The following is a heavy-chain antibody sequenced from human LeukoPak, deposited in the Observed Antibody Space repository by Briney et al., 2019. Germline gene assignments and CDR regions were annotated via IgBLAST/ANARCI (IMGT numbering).Heavy chain of an antibody. V-gene: IGHV3-48*03. CDR1: GFTFSSYE. J-gene: IGHJ6*03. Sequence: GGSLRLSCAASGFTFSSYEMNWVRQAPGRGLEWDSYISSSGSTIYYADSVKGRFTISRDNAKNSLYLQMNSLRAEDTAVYYCARTPGYYYYYMDVWGKGTTVTVSS. CDR3: ARTPGYYYYYMDV. CDR2: ISSSGSTI.